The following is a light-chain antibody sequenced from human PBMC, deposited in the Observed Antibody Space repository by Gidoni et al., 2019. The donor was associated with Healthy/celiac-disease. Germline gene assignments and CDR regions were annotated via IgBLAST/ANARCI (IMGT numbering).Light chain of an antibody. CDR3: CAYAGSYTLV. J-gene: IGLJ2*01. Sequence: QSALTQPRSVSGSPGQSVIISCTGTSSDVGGYSYVSWYQQYPGKAPKLMIYDVSKRPSGVPDRFSGSKSGNTASLTISGLQAEDEAEYYCCAYAGSYTLVFGGGTKLTVL. CDR1: SSDVGGYSY. CDR2: DVS. V-gene: IGLV2-11*01.